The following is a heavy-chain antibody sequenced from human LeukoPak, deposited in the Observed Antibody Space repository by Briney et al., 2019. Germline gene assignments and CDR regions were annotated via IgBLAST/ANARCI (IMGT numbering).Heavy chain of an antibody. V-gene: IGHV1-18*01. CDR3: ARGDYGDYGSDY. J-gene: IGHJ4*02. Sequence: ASVKGSCKASGGTFSSYAVSWVRLAPGQGLEWMGWISAYNGNTNYAQKLQGRVTMTTDTSTSTAYMELRSLRSDDTAVYYCARGDYGDYGSDYWGQGTLVTVSS. D-gene: IGHD4-17*01. CDR2: ISAYNGNT. CDR1: GGTFSSYA.